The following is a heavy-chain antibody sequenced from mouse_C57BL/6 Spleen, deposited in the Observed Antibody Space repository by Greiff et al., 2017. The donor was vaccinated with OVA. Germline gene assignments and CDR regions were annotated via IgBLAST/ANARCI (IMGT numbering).Heavy chain of an antibody. J-gene: IGHJ4*01. CDR3: ARNHYGSSYAMDY. CDR2: INPGSGGT. V-gene: IGHV1-54*01. Sequence: VKLMESGAELVRPGTSVKVSCKASGYAFTNYLIEWVKQRPGQGLEWIGVINPGSGGTNYNEKFKGKATLTADKSSSTAYMQLSSLTSEDSAVYFCARNHYGSSYAMDYWGQGTSVTVSS. CDR1: GYAFTNYL. D-gene: IGHD1-1*01.